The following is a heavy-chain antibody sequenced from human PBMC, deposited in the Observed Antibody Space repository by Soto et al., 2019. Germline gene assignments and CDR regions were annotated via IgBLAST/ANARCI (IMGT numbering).Heavy chain of an antibody. V-gene: IGHV3-23*01. J-gene: IGHJ6*02. CDR1: GFTFSSYA. Sequence: HPGGSLRLSCAASGFTFSSYAMSWVRQAPGKGLEWVSAISGSGGSTYYADSVKGRFTISRDNSKNTLYLQMNSLRAEDTAVYYCAFIGSSSYHYYYGMDVWGQWTTVTVSS. CDR3: AFIGSSSYHYYYGMDV. CDR2: ISGSGGST. D-gene: IGHD6-6*01.